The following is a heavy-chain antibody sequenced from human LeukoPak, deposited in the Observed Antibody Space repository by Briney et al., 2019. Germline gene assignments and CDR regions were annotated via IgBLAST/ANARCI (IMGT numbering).Heavy chain of an antibody. D-gene: IGHD5-18*01. V-gene: IGHV4-39*07. CDR2: IYYSGST. Sequence: SETLSLTCTVSGGSISSSSYYWGWIRQPPGKGLEWIGSIYYSGSTYYNPSLKSRVTISVDTSKNQFSLKLSSVTAADTAVYYCAKGEEDTAMVTHWFDPWGQGTLVTASS. CDR1: GGSISSSSYY. CDR3: AKGEEDTAMVTHWFDP. J-gene: IGHJ5*02.